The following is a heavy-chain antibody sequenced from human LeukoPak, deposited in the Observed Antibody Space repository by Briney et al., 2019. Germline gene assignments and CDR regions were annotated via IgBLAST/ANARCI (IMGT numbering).Heavy chain of an antibody. V-gene: IGHV3-7*01. J-gene: IGHJ4*02. Sequence: GGSLRLSCAASGFTFSSYWMSWVRQAPGKGLEWVANINQDGSEKYYVDSVKGRFTISRDDAKNSLYLQMSSVRAEDTAVYYCARLHGSGQGYWGQGTLVTVSS. CDR2: INQDGSEK. D-gene: IGHD3-10*01. CDR1: GFTFSSYW. CDR3: ARLHGSGQGY.